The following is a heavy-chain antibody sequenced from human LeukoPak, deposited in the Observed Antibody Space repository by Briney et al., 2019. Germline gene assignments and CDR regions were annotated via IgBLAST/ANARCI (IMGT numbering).Heavy chain of an antibody. CDR3: AREPSVADLGGFQR. J-gene: IGHJ1*01. CDR2: IIPIFGTA. V-gene: IGHV1-69*01. CDR1: GGTFSSYA. Sequence: SVKVSCKASGGTFSSYAISWVRQAPGQGLEWMGGIIPIFGTANYAQKFQGRVTITADESTSTAYMELSSLRSEDTAVYYCAREPSVADLGGFQRWGQGTLVAVSS. D-gene: IGHD6-19*01.